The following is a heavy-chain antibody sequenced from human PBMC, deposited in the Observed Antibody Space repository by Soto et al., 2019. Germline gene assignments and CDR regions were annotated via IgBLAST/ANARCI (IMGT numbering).Heavy chain of an antibody. D-gene: IGHD2-2*01. CDR2: IIPIFGTA. Sequence: ASVKVSCKASGGTFSSYAISWVRQAPGQGLEWMGGIIPIFGTANYAQKLQGRVTMTTDTSTSTAYMELRSLRSDDTAVYYCASPPLVPAAAANWFDPWGQGTLVTVSS. CDR3: ASPPLVPAAAANWFDP. J-gene: IGHJ5*02. CDR1: GGTFSSYA. V-gene: IGHV1-69*05.